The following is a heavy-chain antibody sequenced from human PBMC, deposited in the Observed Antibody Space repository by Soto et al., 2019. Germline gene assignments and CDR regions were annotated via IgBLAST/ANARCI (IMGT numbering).Heavy chain of an antibody. CDR2: LNGSGGST. V-gene: IGHV3-23*01. Sequence: PGGALRLSCAASGFTFSNYAMTWVRQAPGKGLEWVSGLNGSGGSTSSADPVKGRFAISRDNSKNTLYLQMNSLRDGHTAVYYCARGFSAGKGSPPDYWGQGTLVTVSS. D-gene: IGHD3-10*01. CDR3: ARGFSAGKGSPPDY. CDR1: GFTFSNYA. J-gene: IGHJ4*02.